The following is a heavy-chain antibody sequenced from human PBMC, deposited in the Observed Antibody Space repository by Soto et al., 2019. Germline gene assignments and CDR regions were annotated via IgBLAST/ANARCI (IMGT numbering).Heavy chain of an antibody. D-gene: IGHD6-6*01. V-gene: IGHV4-30-2*01. J-gene: IGHJ4*02. CDR1: GGSISSGGYS. CDR2: ISHSGST. CDR3: AGGIAARPLGY. Sequence: QLQLQESGSGLVKPSQTLSLTCAVSGGSISSGGYSWSWIRQPPGKGLEWIGYISHSGSTYYHPSLKSRVTISVDRSKNQFSLQLSSVTAADTAVYYCAGGIAARPLGYWGQGTLVTVSS.